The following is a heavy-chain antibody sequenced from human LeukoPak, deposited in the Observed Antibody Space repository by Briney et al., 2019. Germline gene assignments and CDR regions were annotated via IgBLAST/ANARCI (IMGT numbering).Heavy chain of an antibody. CDR3: ARSGGGYWDS. D-gene: IGHD2-21*01. V-gene: IGHV3-74*01. Sequence: GGSLRLSCAASGFTFSASWMHWVRQAPGKGLVWVSRINGDGSTTDYADSVKGRFTIFRDNAKNTLYLQMNSLRAEDTAVYYCARSGGGYWDSWGQGTLVTVSS. CDR2: INGDGSTT. J-gene: IGHJ4*02. CDR1: GFTFSASW.